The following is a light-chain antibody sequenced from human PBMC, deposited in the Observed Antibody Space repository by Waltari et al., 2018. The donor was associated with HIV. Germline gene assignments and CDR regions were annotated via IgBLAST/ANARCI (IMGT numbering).Light chain of an antibody. CDR1: NGHSDYA. V-gene: IGLV4-69*01. CDR3: RTWGAGILV. CDR2: LNSDGSH. J-gene: IGLJ2*01. Sequence: QLLLSQSPSASASLGASVRLTCTLSNGHSDYAITWHQQQPEKGPRFLMRLNSDGSHNKGYGISARFSGSSSGAERYLTVPRRQAEDERDYHCRTWGAGILVSGGGTKLTVL.